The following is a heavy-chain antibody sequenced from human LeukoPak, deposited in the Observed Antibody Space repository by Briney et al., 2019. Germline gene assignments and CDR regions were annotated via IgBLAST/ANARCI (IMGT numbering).Heavy chain of an antibody. D-gene: IGHD3-3*01. V-gene: IGHV3-30-3*01. CDR3: AKARGYSDYTGYRTFDY. Sequence: PGGSLRLSCAASGFTFNRYAMHWVRQAPGKGLDGVASLSYDGYNKQYADSVKGRFTISRDISENTLFLQMNSLRAEDTAVYYCAKARGYSDYTGYRTFDYWGQGALVTVSS. CDR2: LSYDGYNK. J-gene: IGHJ4*02. CDR1: GFTFNRYA.